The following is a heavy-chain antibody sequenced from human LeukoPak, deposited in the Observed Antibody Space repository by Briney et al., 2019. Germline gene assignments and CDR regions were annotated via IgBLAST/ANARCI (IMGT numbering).Heavy chain of an antibody. CDR1: GGSIRSSYYY. Sequence: PSETLSLTCTVSGGSIRSSYYYWGWIRQPPGKGLEWIGSIYDSGSTYYNPSLKSRVTISVDTSKNQFSLKLNSVTAADTAVYFCASQYTSSRIFDDWGQGTLVTVSS. CDR2: IYDSGST. J-gene: IGHJ4*02. CDR3: ASQYTSSRIFDD. V-gene: IGHV4-39*01. D-gene: IGHD6-13*01.